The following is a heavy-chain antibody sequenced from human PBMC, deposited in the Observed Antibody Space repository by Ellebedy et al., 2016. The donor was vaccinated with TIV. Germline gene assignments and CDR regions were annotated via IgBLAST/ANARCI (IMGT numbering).Heavy chain of an antibody. CDR1: GYSFTSYW. CDR3: ARRASRRAAAGPYDAFDI. D-gene: IGHD6-13*01. Sequence: KVSCXGSGYSFTSYWIGWVRQMPGKGLEWMGIIYPGDSDTRNSPSFQGQVTISADKSISTAYLQWSSLKASDTAMYYCARRASRRAAAGPYDAFDIWGQGTMVTVSS. J-gene: IGHJ3*02. CDR2: IYPGDSDT. V-gene: IGHV5-51*01.